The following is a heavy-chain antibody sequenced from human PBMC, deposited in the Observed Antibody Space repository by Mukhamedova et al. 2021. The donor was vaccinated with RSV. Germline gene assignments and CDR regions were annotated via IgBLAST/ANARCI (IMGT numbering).Heavy chain of an antibody. V-gene: IGHV3-21*01. Sequence: WVRQAPGKGLEWVSSISSSSSYIYYADSVKGRFTISRDNAKNSLYLQMNSLRAEDTAVYYCARPYYGSGSSGGWFDPWGQGTLDT. D-gene: IGHD3-10*01. CDR2: ISSSSSYI. J-gene: IGHJ5*02. CDR3: ARPYYGSGSSGGWFDP.